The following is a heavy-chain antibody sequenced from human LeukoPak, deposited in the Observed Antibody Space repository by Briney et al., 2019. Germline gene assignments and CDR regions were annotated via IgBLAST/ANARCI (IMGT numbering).Heavy chain of an antibody. CDR3: ARGAATGYYFDY. Sequence: SETLSLTCAVYGGSFSGYYWSWIRQPPGKGLEWIGEINHSGSTNYNPSLKSRVTISVDTSKNQFSLKLSSVTAADTAVYYCARGAATGYYFDYWGQATLVTVSS. CDR2: INHSGST. V-gene: IGHV4-34*01. J-gene: IGHJ4*02. D-gene: IGHD6-25*01. CDR1: GGSFSGYY.